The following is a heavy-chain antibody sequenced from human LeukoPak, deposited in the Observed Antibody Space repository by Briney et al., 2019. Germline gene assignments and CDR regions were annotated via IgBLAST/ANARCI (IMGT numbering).Heavy chain of an antibody. CDR1: GGSFSGYY. CDR3: ARGGVDYYGSGTYYLMYYVDY. D-gene: IGHD3-10*01. Sequence: ETLSLTCAVYGGSFSGYYWSWIRQAPGKGLEWVSGISGSGGASYYADSVKGRFTISRDDSHNTLYLQMNSLRAEEASVYFCARGGVDYYGSGTYYLMYYVDYWGQGALVTVSS. CDR2: ISGSGGAS. J-gene: IGHJ4*02. V-gene: IGHV3-23*01.